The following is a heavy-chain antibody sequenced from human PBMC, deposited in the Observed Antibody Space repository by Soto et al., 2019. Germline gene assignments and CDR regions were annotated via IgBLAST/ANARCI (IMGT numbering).Heavy chain of an antibody. Sequence: GGSLRLSCAASVFAFSSYAVSWVRQSPGKGLEWVSAISGSGCSTYYADSVKGRFTISRDNSKNTLYLQMNSLRAEDTAVYYCAKDGLRRGPWFDPWGQGTLVTVSS. CDR2: ISGSGCST. CDR3: AKDGLRRGPWFDP. CDR1: VFAFSSYA. J-gene: IGHJ5*02. V-gene: IGHV3-23*01.